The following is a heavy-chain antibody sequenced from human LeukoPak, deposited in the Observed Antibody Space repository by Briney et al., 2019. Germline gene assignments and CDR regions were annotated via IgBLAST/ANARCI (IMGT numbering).Heavy chain of an antibody. CDR3: ARVEFGSSWSSAEYFQH. CDR2: MNPNSGNT. D-gene: IGHD6-13*01. Sequence: ASVKASCKASGYTFTSYDINWVRQATGQGLEWMGWMNPNSGNTGYAQKFQGRVTMTRNTSISTAYMELSSLRSEDTAVYYCARVEFGSSWSSAEYFQHWGQGTLVTASS. CDR1: GYTFTSYD. V-gene: IGHV1-8*01. J-gene: IGHJ1*01.